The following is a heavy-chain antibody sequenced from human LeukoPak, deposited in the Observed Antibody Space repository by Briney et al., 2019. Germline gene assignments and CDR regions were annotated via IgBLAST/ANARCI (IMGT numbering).Heavy chain of an antibody. V-gene: IGHV1-46*01. CDR2: INPSGGST. D-gene: IGHD6-13*01. Sequence: ASVTVSCKASGYTFTSYYMHWVRQAPGQGLEWMGIINPSGGSTSYAQKFQGRVTMTRDTSTSTVYMELSSLRSEDTAVYYCARHTAAAGTGYWGQGTLVTVSS. CDR3: ARHTAAAGTGY. J-gene: IGHJ4*02. CDR1: GYTFTSYY.